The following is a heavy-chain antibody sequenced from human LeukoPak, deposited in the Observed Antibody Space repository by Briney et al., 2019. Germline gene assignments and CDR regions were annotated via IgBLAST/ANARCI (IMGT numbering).Heavy chain of an antibody. CDR2: ISYDGSNK. Sequence: LSLTCTVSGGSISSSSYYWGWIRQPPGKGLEWVAVISYDGSNKYYADSVKGRFTISRDNFKNTLYLQMNSLRAEDTAVYYCARDPGQLLPLDYWGQGTLVTVSS. V-gene: IGHV3-30-3*01. CDR1: GGSISSSS. J-gene: IGHJ4*02. D-gene: IGHD2-2*01. CDR3: ARDPGQLLPLDY.